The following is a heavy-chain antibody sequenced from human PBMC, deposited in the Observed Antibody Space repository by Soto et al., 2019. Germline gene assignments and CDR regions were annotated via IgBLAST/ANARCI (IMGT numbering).Heavy chain of an antibody. CDR1: GYTFTSYG. Sequence: ASVKVSCKASGYTFTSYGISWVRQAPGQGLEWMGWISAYNGNTNYAQKLQGRVTMTTDTSTSTAYMELRSLRSDDTAVYYCARKYSSSRWYYYYYMVVWGKGTTVTVSS. V-gene: IGHV1-18*01. D-gene: IGHD6-13*01. CDR2: ISAYNGNT. J-gene: IGHJ6*03. CDR3: ARKYSSSRWYYYYYMVV.